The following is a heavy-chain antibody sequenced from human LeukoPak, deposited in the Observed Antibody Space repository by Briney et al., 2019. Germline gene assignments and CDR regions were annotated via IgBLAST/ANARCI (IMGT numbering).Heavy chain of an antibody. CDR3: AKVALDIVVVPADYYMDV. D-gene: IGHD2-2*01. V-gene: IGHV3-30*18. Sequence: PGGSLRLSCAASGFTFSSYGMHWVRQAPGKGLEWVAVISYDGSNKYYADSVKGRFTISRDNSKNTLYLQMNSLRAEDTAVYYCAKVALDIVVVPADYYMDVWGKGTTVTVSS. CDR2: ISYDGSNK. J-gene: IGHJ6*03. CDR1: GFTFSSYG.